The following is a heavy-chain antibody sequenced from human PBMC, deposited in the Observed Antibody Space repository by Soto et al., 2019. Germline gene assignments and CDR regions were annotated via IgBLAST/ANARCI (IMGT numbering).Heavy chain of an antibody. Sequence: SETLSLTCSVSGGSISSYYWSWIRQPPGKGLEWIGYIYYSGSTNYNPSLKSRVTISVDTSKNQFSLKLSSVTAADTAVYYCAREYCSGGSCYSDVFDIWGQGTMVTVS. J-gene: IGHJ3*02. CDR1: GGSISSYY. D-gene: IGHD2-15*01. V-gene: IGHV4-59*01. CDR2: IYYSGST. CDR3: AREYCSGGSCYSDVFDI.